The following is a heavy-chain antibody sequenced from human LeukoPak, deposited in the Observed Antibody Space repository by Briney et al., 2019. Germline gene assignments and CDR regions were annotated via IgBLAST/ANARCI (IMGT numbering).Heavy chain of an antibody. CDR2: ISYDGSNE. V-gene: IGHV3-30-3*01. Sequence: GKSLRLSCAASGFTFSNYAMHWVRKAPGKGLEWVAVISYDGSNEYSADSVKDRFTISRDNSKTTLYLQLNSLTAEDTAVYYCARERSPAPPDAFDIWGQGTMVTVSS. CDR3: ARERSPAPPDAFDI. J-gene: IGHJ3*02. D-gene: IGHD2-2*01. CDR1: GFTFSNYA.